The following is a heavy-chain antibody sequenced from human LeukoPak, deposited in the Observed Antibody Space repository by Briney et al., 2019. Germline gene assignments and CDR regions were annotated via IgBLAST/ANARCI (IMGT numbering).Heavy chain of an antibody. V-gene: IGHV3-48*03. CDR2: ISSSGSTI. CDR1: GFTFSSYE. J-gene: IGHJ6*02. Sequence: GGSLRLSCAASGFTFSSYEMNWVRQAPGKGLEWVSYISSSGSTIYYADSVKGRFTISRDNAKNSPYLQMNSLRAEDTAVYYCARAQYSSGWYGLPGGYYYYGMDVWGQGTTVTVSS. D-gene: IGHD6-19*01. CDR3: ARAQYSSGWYGLPGGYYYYGMDV.